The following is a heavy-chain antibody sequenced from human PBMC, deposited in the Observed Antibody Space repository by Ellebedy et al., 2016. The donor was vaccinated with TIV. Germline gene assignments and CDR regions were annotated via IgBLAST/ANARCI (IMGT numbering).Heavy chain of an antibody. D-gene: IGHD2-15*01. CDR2: INPNSGGT. V-gene: IGHV1-2*02. CDR3: ARDYCGGSGGSCYSLY. J-gene: IGHJ4*02. Sequence: ASVKVSCKASGYTFTGYYMHWVQQAPGQGLEWMGWINPNSGGTNYAQKFQGRVTMTRDTSISTAYMELSSLRSEDTAVYYCARDYCGGSGGSCYSLYWGQGTLVTVSS. CDR1: GYTFTGYY.